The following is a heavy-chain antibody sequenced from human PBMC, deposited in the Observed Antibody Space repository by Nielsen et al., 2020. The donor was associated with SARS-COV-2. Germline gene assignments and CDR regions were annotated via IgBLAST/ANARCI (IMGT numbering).Heavy chain of an antibody. CDR1: GFTFSSYA. D-gene: IGHD6-13*01. CDR3: AKDLVGSRYEDPADWFDP. CDR2: ISGSGGST. Sequence: GGSLRLSCAASGFTFSSYAMSWVRQAPGKGLEWVSAISGSGGSTYYADSVKGRFTISRDNSKNTLYLQMNSLRAEDTAVYYCAKDLVGSRYEDPADWFDPWGQGTLVTVSS. V-gene: IGHV3-23*01. J-gene: IGHJ5*02.